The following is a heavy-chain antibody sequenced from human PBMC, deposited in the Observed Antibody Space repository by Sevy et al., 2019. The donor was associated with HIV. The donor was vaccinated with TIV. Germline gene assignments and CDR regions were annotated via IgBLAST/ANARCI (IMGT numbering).Heavy chain of an antibody. V-gene: IGHV3-23*01. J-gene: IGHJ5*02. CDR2: ISGSGGST. Sequence: GGSLRLSCAASGFTFSSYAMSWVRQAPGKGLEWVSAISGSGGSTYYADSVKGRFTISRDNSKNTLYLQMNGLRAEDTAVYYCAKGEEQWLARDWFDPWGQGTLVTVSS. CDR3: AKGEEQWLARDWFDP. D-gene: IGHD6-19*01. CDR1: GFTFSSYA.